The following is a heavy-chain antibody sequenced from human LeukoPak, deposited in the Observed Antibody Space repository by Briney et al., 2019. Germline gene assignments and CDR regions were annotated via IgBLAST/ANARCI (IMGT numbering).Heavy chain of an antibody. CDR3: ARCLVVRGVIIWFDP. Sequence: GASVKVSCKASGYTFTSYDINWVRQATGQGLEWMGWMNPNSGNTGYAQKFQGRVTMTRNTSKSKAYMELSSLRSEDTAVYYCARCLVVRGVIIWFDPWGQGTLVTVSS. CDR1: GYTFTSYD. CDR2: MNPNSGNT. V-gene: IGHV1-8*01. J-gene: IGHJ5*02. D-gene: IGHD3-10*01.